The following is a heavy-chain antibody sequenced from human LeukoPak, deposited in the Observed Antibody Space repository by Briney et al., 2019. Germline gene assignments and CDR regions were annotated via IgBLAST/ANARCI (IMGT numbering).Heavy chain of an antibody. Sequence: SETLSLTCTVSGGSISSYYWSWIRQPAGKGLEWIGRIYTSGSTNYNPSLKSRVTMSVDTSKSQFSLKLSSVTAADTAVYYCARLMSIAAAGTKWFDPWGQGTLVTVSS. CDR2: IYTSGST. CDR3: ARLMSIAAAGTKWFDP. CDR1: GGSISSYY. V-gene: IGHV4-4*07. D-gene: IGHD6-13*01. J-gene: IGHJ5*02.